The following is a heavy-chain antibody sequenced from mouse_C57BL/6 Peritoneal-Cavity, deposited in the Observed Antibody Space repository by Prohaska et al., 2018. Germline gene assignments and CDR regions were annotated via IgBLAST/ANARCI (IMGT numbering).Heavy chain of an antibody. V-gene: IGHV5-17*01. CDR3: ARHSNYGGFAY. J-gene: IGHJ3*01. D-gene: IGHD2-5*01. CDR1: GFTFSDYG. Sequence: EVQLVESGGGLVKPGGSLKLSCAASGFTFSDYGMHWVRQAPEKGLEWVAYISSGSSTIYYADTVKGRFTISRDNAKNTLFLQMTSLRSEDTAMYYCARHSNYGGFAYWGQGTLVTVSA. CDR2: ISSGSSTI.